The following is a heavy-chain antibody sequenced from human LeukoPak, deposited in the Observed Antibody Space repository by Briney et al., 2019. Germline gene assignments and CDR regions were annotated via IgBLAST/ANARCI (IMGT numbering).Heavy chain of an antibody. J-gene: IGHJ3*01. Sequence: PGGSLRLSCAASGFTFSSYGMHWVRQAPGKGLEWVAVISYDGSNKYYADSVKGRFTISRDNSKNTLYLQMNSLRAEDTAVYYCAIIAAPPYWGQGTMVTVSS. CDR3: AIIAAPPY. V-gene: IGHV3-30*03. CDR2: ISYDGSNK. D-gene: IGHD6-13*01. CDR1: GFTFSSYG.